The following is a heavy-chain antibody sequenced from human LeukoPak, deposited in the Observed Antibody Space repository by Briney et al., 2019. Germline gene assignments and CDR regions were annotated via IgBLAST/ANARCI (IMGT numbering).Heavy chain of an antibody. CDR1: GFTFSSFG. J-gene: IGHJ5*02. D-gene: IGHD4-17*01. CDR3: AKAESYGDGYHWFDP. Sequence: PGGSLRLSCAASGFTFSSFGMHWVRQAPGKGLEWVAVISYDGSHKFYADSVKGRFTISRDNSKNTLYLQMNSLRPEDTAVYYCAKAESYGDGYHWFDPWGQGTLVTVSS. CDR2: ISYDGSHK. V-gene: IGHV3-30*18.